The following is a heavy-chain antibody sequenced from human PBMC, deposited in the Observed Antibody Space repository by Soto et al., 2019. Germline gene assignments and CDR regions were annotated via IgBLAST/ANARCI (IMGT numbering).Heavy chain of an antibody. CDR3: APSPLISSGYSAPRF. J-gene: IGHJ4*02. CDR2: INHSGST. Sequence: WETLSLTCAVYGGSFSGYYWSWIRQPPGKGLEWIGEINHSGSTNYNPSLKSRVTISVDTSKNQFSLKLSSVTAADTAVYYCAPSPLISSGYSAPRFWGQGTLVTVSS. D-gene: IGHD3-22*01. CDR1: GGSFSGYY. V-gene: IGHV4-34*01.